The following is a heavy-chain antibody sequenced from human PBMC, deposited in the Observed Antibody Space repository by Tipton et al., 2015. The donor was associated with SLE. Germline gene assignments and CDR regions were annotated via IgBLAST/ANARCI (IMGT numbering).Heavy chain of an antibody. D-gene: IGHD2-15*01. CDR3: ARYCSGGSCYRGNWFDP. CDR2: NYYSGST. Sequence: TLSLTCTVSGGSISSSSYYWGWIRQPPGKGLEWIGSNYYSGSTYYNPSLKSRVTISVDTSKNQFSLKLGSVTAADTAVYYCARYCSGGSCYRGNWFDPWGQGTLVTVSS. V-gene: IGHV4-39*01. J-gene: IGHJ5*02. CDR1: GGSISSSSYY.